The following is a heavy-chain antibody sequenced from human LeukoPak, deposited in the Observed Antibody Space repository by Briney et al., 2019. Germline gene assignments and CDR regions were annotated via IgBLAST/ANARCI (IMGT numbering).Heavy chain of an antibody. D-gene: IGHD3-9*01. CDR3: ARHPGAFEHFDY. Sequence: PGGSLRHSCAHSGLIDCRTTIRSVPQAPGKGLEWVSVIYSGGSTYYADSVKGRFTISRDSSKNTLYLQMNSLRAEDTAVCYCARHPGAFEHFDYWGQGTLVTVSS. V-gene: IGHV3-53*01. CDR2: IYSGGST. CDR1: GLIDCRTT. J-gene: IGHJ4*02.